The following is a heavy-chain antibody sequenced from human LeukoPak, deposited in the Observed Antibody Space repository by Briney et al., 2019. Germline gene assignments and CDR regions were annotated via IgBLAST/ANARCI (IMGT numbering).Heavy chain of an antibody. CDR1: GGSISSSSYY. J-gene: IGHJ6*02. D-gene: IGHD2-2*01. CDR3: ASYQYQLPYLYYYYYGMDV. CDR2: IYYSGST. Sequence: SETLSLTCTVSGGSISSSSYYWGWIRQPPGKGLEWIGSIYYSGSTYYNPSLKSRVTISVDTSKNQFSLKLSSVTAADTAVYDCASYQYQLPYLYYYYYGMDVWGQGTTVTVSS. V-gene: IGHV4-39*01.